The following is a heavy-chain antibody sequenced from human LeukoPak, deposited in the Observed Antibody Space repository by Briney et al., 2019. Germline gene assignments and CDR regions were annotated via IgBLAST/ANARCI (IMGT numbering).Heavy chain of an antibody. V-gene: IGHV1-18*01. Sequence: GASVKVSCKASGYTFTSYGISWVRQAPGQGLEWMGWINAYNGNTNYAQKLQGRVTMTTDTSTSTAYMELRSLRSDDTAVYYCARDSEDFWSGYGEYYFDYWGQGTLVTVSS. CDR1: GYTFTSYG. CDR2: INAYNGNT. CDR3: ARDSEDFWSGYGEYYFDY. J-gene: IGHJ4*02. D-gene: IGHD3-3*01.